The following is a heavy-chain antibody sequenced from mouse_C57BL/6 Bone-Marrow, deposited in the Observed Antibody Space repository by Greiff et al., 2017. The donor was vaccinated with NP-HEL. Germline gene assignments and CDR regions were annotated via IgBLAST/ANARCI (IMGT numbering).Heavy chain of an antibody. CDR2: LYYSGTI. Sequence: VQLKESGPGLVKPSQTVFLTCTVTGISITTGNYRWSWIRQFPGNKLEWIGYLYYSGTITYNPSLTSRTTITRDTPKNQFFLEMNSLTAEDTATYYCARERIYHDYYFDYWGQGTTLTVSS. D-gene: IGHD2-4*01. CDR1: GISITTGNYR. J-gene: IGHJ2*01. CDR3: ARERIYHDYYFDY. V-gene: IGHV3-5*01.